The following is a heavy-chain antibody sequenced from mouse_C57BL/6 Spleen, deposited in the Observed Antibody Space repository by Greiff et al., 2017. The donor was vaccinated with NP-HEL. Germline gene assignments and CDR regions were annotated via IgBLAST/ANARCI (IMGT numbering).Heavy chain of an antibody. CDR2: IYPRSGNT. J-gene: IGHJ3*01. V-gene: IGHV1-81*01. D-gene: IGHD2-4*01. CDR1: GYTFTSYG. CDR3: AHYDYPFAY. Sequence: VKLVESGAELARPGASGKLSCKASGYTFTSYGISWVKQRTGQGLEWIGEIYPRSGNTYYNEKFKGKATLTADKSSSTAYMELRSLTSEDSAVYFCAHYDYPFAYWGQGTLVTVSA.